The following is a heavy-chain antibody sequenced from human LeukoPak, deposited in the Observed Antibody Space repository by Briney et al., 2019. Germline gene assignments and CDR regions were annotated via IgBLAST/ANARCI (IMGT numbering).Heavy chain of an antibody. Sequence: GGSLRLSCAASGFTFSSYGMHWVRQAPGKGLEWVAVISYDGSNKYYADSVKGRFTISRDNSKNTLYLQMGSLRAEDMAVYYCARRSLKTRAFDIWGQGTMVTVSS. CDR1: GFTFSSYG. CDR3: ARRSLKTRAFDI. J-gene: IGHJ3*02. CDR2: ISYDGSNK. V-gene: IGHV3-30*03. D-gene: IGHD1-26*01.